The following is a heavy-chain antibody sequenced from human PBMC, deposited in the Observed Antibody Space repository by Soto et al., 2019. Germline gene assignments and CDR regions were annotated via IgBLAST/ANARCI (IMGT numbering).Heavy chain of an antibody. CDR1: GFTFSSYA. D-gene: IGHD3-10*01. Sequence: QVQLVESGGGVVQPGRSLRLSCAASGFTFSSYAMHWVRQAPGKGLEWVAVISYDGSNKYYADSVKGRFTISRDNSKNTLYLQMNSLRAEDTAVYYCARDHRRGGFDYWGQGTLVTVSS. J-gene: IGHJ4*02. V-gene: IGHV3-30-3*01. CDR3: ARDHRRGGFDY. CDR2: ISYDGSNK.